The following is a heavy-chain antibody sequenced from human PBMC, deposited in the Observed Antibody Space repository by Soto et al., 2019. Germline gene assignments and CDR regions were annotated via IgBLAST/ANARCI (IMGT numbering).Heavy chain of an antibody. Sequence: SETLSLTCTASGYSISNGYYWGWIRQTPGKGLEWIGSIYHSGSTYYNPSLKSRVTISVDTSKTQFSLKLSSVTAADTAVYYCARAPYCSGGTCSLDNWFDPWGQGTLVTVSS. V-gene: IGHV4-38-2*02. CDR3: ARAPYCSGGTCSLDNWFDP. D-gene: IGHD2-15*01. CDR1: GYSISNGYY. J-gene: IGHJ5*02. CDR2: IYHSGST.